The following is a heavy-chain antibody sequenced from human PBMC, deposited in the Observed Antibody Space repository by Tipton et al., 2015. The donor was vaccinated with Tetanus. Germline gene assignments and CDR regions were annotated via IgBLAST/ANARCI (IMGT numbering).Heavy chain of an antibody. CDR1: GGSFSGYY. Sequence: TLSLTCAVYGGSFSGYYWSWIRQPPGKGLEWIGEINHSGSTNYNPSLKSRVTISVDTSKNQFSRKLSSVTAADTAVYYCARAPGGFYYYYGMDVWGQGTTVTVSS. CDR3: ARAPGGFYYYYGMDV. J-gene: IGHJ6*02. CDR2: INHSGST. D-gene: IGHD5-12*01. V-gene: IGHV4-34*01.